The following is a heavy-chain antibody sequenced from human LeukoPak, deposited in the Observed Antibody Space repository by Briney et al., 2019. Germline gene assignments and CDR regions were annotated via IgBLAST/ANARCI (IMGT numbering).Heavy chain of an antibody. CDR2: IYYSGST. CDR3: ARHARSGSYYRY. D-gene: IGHD1-26*01. J-gene: IGHJ4*02. V-gene: IGHV4-39*01. CDR1: GGSISSSSYY. Sequence: SETLSLTCTVSGGSISSSSYYWGWIRQPPGKGLEWIGSIYYSGSTCYNPSLKSRVTISVDTSKNQFSLKLSSVTAADTAVYYCARHARSGSYYRYWGQGTLLTVSS.